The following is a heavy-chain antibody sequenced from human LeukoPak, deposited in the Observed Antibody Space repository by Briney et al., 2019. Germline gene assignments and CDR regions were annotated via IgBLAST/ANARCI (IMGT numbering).Heavy chain of an antibody. CDR2: ISGSGGST. CDR3: AKGGPYTYYYMDV. J-gene: IGHJ6*03. Sequence: GGSLRLSCVVSGFTFRDFYMSWVRQAPGKGLEWVSAISGSGGSTYYADSVKGRFTISRDNSKNTLYLQMNSLRAEDTAVYYCAKGGPYTYYYMDVWGKGTTVTISS. V-gene: IGHV3-23*01. CDR1: GFTFRDFY. D-gene: IGHD3-16*01.